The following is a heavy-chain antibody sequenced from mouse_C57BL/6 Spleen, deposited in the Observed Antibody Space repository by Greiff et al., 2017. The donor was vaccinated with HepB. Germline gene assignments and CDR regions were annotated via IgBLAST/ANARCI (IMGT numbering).Heavy chain of an antibody. CDR2: ISYDGSN. J-gene: IGHJ1*03. CDR3: ASSGWLLQYWYFDV. Sequence: VQLKESGPGLVKPSQSLSLTCSVTGYSITSGYYWNWIRQFPGNKLEWMGYISYDGSNNYNPSLKNRISITRDTSKNQFFLKLNSVTTEDTATYYCASSGWLLQYWYFDVWGTGTTVTVSS. D-gene: IGHD2-3*01. V-gene: IGHV3-6*01. CDR1: GYSITSGYY.